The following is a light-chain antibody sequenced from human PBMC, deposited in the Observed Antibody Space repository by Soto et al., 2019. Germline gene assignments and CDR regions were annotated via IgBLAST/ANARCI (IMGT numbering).Light chain of an antibody. V-gene: IGKV3-20*01. CDR2: GAS. Sequence: EIVLTQSPGTLSLSPGERATLSCRASQSVSRSNLAWYQQKPGQAPRLLIYGASSRATGIPDRFSGSGSGTDFTLTISRLEPEDFVVYYCQQYGSSIFTFGPGTKVDIK. CDR1: QSVSRSN. J-gene: IGKJ3*01. CDR3: QQYGSSIFT.